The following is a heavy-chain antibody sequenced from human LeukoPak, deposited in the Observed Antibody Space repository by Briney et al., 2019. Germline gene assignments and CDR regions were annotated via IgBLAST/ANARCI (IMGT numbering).Heavy chain of an antibody. V-gene: IGHV3-23*01. J-gene: IGHJ4*02. CDR2: ISGSGGST. D-gene: IGHD6-13*01. Sequence: PGGSLRLSCAASGFTFSSYAMSWVRQAPGKGLEWVSAISGSGGSTYYADSVKGRFTISRDNSKNTLYLQMNSLRAEDTAVYYYAKASHPGIAAAGPDYWGQGTLVTVSS. CDR3: AKASHPGIAAAGPDY. CDR1: GFTFSSYA.